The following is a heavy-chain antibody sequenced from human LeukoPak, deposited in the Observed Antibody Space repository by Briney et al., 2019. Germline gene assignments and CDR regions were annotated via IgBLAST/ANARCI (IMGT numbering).Heavy chain of an antibody. J-gene: IGHJ4*02. CDR2: MTHSGIHM. Sequence: PGGSLRLSCTTSGFTFSSYSMNWVRQAPGKGLELVSSMTHSGIHMYYADSVKGRFTISRDSAKNSLYLQMNSLRAEDTAVYYCARDYYSRFDYWGQGTLVTVSS. V-gene: IGHV3-21*01. D-gene: IGHD3-22*01. CDR1: GFTFSSYS. CDR3: ARDYYSRFDY.